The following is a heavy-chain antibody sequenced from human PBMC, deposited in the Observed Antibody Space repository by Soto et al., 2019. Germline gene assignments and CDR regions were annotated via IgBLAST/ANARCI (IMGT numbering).Heavy chain of an antibody. J-gene: IGHJ4*02. D-gene: IGHD1-26*01. Sequence: QLQLQESGPGLVKPSETLSLTCHASGGSITSRGSAWGWIRQSPGKGLEWIGTIDYSGNIYYIPSLNSRIPISGHTSSNQISLELRSVTAAETSVLYRAIHIHNRHWEYYFNSLGQGMRVTVSS. CDR3: AIHIHNRHWEYYFNS. V-gene: IGHV4-39*01. CDR2: IDYSGNI. CDR1: GGSITSRGSA.